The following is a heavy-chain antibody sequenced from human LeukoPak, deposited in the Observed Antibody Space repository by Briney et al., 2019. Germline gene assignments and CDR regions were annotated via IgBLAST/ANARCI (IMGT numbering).Heavy chain of an antibody. D-gene: IGHD3-3*01. CDR3: ARHRITISAVPKCFDP. CDR2: IYYSGST. V-gene: IGHV4-39*01. Sequence: PSETLSLTCTVSGGSISSSSYYWGWIRQPPGKGLEWIGSIYYSGSTYHNPSLKSRVTISVDTSKNQFSLKLSSVTAADTAVYYCARHRITISAVPKCFDPWGQGTLVTVSS. CDR1: GGSISSSSYY. J-gene: IGHJ5*02.